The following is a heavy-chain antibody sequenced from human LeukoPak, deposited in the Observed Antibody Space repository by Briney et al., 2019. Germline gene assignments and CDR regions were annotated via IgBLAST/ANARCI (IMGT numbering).Heavy chain of an antibody. J-gene: IGHJ5*02. CDR1: GYSINSGYY. CDR2: IYHSGTT. D-gene: IGHD5-24*01. CDR3: ARLRDLYNCFDP. Sequence: RSSETLSLXCAVSGYSINSGYYWGWIRQPPGKGLEWIGSIYHSGTTSYNPSLKSRVTMSVDTSKNQFSLKLSSVTAADTAVYYCARLRDLYNCFDPWGQGTLVTVSS. V-gene: IGHV4-38-2*01.